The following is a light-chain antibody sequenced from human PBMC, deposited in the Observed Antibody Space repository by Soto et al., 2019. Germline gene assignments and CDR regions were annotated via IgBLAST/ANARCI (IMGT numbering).Light chain of an antibody. CDR2: DVS. CDR3: CSYTRSNSLVL. J-gene: IGLJ2*01. V-gene: IGLV2-14*01. Sequence: QSVLTQPASVSGSPGQSITISCIGTSSDVGGSDYVSWYQQHPGKAPKLVIYDVSNRPSGVSDRFSGSKSGNTASLTISGLQAEDEADYYCCSYTRSNSLVLFGGGTKLTV. CDR1: SSDVGGSDY.